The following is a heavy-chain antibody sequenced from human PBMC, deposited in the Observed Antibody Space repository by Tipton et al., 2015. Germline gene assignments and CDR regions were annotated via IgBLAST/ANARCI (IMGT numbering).Heavy chain of an antibody. CDR3: ARGALSYYDSSGRWLAY. V-gene: IGHV3-11*01. D-gene: IGHD3-22*01. CDR1: GFTFSDYY. J-gene: IGHJ4*02. Sequence: SLKLSCAASGFTFSDYYMSWIRQAPGKGLEWVSFISTGGRTIYYADSVRGRSTISRDNAKNTLYLQMNSLRSEDTAVYYCARGALSYYDSSGRWLAYWGQGTLVTVSS. CDR2: ISTGGRTI.